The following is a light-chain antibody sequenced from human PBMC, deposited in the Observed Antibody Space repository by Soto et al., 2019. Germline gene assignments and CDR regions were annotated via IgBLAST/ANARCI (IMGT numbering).Light chain of an antibody. CDR2: NVS. V-gene: IGLV2-14*01. CDR3: SSYTSISTVV. CDR1: SSDVGGYNY. Sequence: QSALTQPASVSGSPGQSITISCTGTSSDVGGYNYVSWYQQHPDKAPKLVIYNVSNRPSGVYDRFSGSKSGNTASLIISGLQAEDEADYYCSSYTSISTVVFGGGTKLTVL. J-gene: IGLJ2*01.